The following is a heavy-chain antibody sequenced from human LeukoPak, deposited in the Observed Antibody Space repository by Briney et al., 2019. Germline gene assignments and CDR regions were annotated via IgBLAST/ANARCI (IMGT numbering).Heavy chain of an antibody. V-gene: IGHV3-15*01. CDR1: GFTFSSYS. CDR3: TTNPYDRSGYHI. J-gene: IGHJ3*02. Sequence: GGSLRLSCAASGFTFSSYSMNWVRQAPGEGLEWVGRIKSNTDGGTTDYAAPVKGRFTLSRDDSKNTLYLQMNSLKTEDTAVYYCTTNPYDRSGYHIWGQGTMDTVSS. D-gene: IGHD3-22*01. CDR2: IKSNTDGGTT.